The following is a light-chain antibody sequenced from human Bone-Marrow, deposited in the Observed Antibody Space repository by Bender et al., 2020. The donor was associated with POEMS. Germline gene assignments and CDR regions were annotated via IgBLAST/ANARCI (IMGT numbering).Light chain of an antibody. J-gene: IGLJ3*02. CDR3: CSYADNSVWV. CDR2: EDS. CDR1: SSDVGSYNL. Sequence: QSALTQPASVSGSAGQSITISCTGTSSDVGSYNLVSWYRQYPGKAPELMIYEDSKRPSGVSNRFSGSKSDNTASLTISGLQAEDEADFYCCSYADNSVWVFGGGTKLTVL. V-gene: IGLV2-23*01.